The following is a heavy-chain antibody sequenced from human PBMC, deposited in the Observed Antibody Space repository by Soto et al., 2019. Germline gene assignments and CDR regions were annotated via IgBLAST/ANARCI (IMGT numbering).Heavy chain of an antibody. J-gene: IGHJ4*02. Sequence: PSETLSLTCTVSGGSISSSSYYWGWIRQPPGKGLEWIGSIFYSGSTYYNPSLKSRVTMSVDTSKNQFSLKLTSVNTADTAIYYCTRGGDPYKPGHWGQGTLVTVSS. CDR1: GGSISSSSYY. V-gene: IGHV4-39*07. CDR3: TRGGDPYKPGH. D-gene: IGHD2-21*01. CDR2: IFYSGST.